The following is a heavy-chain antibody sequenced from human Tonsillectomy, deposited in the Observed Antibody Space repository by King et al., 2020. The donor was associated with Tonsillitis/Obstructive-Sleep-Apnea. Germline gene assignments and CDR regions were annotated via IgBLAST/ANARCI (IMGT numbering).Heavy chain of an antibody. Sequence: VQLVESGGGLVPPGGSLRLSCAASEFTFSSYEMNWVRQAPGKGLEWVSYISSSGSTIYYADSVKGRFTISRDNAKNSLYLQMNSLRAEDTAVYYCASGLILGVIITAVFDYWGQGTLVTVSS. D-gene: IGHD3-10*01. CDR3: ASGLILGVIITAVFDY. V-gene: IGHV3-48*03. J-gene: IGHJ4*02. CDR1: EFTFSSYE. CDR2: ISSSGSTI.